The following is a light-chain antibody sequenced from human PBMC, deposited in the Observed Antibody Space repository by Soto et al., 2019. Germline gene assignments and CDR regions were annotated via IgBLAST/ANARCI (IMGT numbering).Light chain of an antibody. Sequence: QSALTQPRSVSGSPGQSVTISCTGTSSDVGGYNYVSWYQQNPGKAPKLMIFDVNERPSGVPDRFSGSKSGNTASLTISGLQAEDEADYYCCSYAGSFTFWVFGGGTKLTVL. CDR1: SSDVGGYNY. CDR2: DVN. J-gene: IGLJ3*02. V-gene: IGLV2-11*01. CDR3: CSYAGSFTFWV.